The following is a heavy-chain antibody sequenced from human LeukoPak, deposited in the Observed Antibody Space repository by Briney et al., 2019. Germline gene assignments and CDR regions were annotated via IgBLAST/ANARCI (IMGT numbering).Heavy chain of an antibody. J-gene: IGHJ4*02. D-gene: IGHD2-2*01. V-gene: IGHV3-30*02. CDR2: IRYDGSNK. CDR1: GFTFSRYG. CDR3: AKDGDCSSTSCYPGYFDY. Sequence: GGSLRLSCAASGFTFSRYGMHWVRQAPGKGLEWVAFIRYDGSNKYYADSVKGRFTISRDNSKNTLYLQMNSLRAEDTAVYYCAKDGDCSSTSCYPGYFDYWGQGTLVTVSS.